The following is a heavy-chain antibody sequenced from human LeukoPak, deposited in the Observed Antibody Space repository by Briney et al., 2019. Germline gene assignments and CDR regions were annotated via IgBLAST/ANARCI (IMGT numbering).Heavy chain of an antibody. CDR2: ISGSRSDI. CDR3: ARDLGRSGYYTIDAFDI. Sequence: KSGGSLRLSCAASGFTFNTYTMNWVRQAPGKGLEWVSWISGSRSDIIYADSVKGRFTISRDNAKNSLYLQMDSLRAEDTAVYYCARDLGRSGYYTIDAFDIWGQGTMVTVSS. V-gene: IGHV3-21*01. CDR1: GFTFNTYT. D-gene: IGHD3-22*01. J-gene: IGHJ3*02.